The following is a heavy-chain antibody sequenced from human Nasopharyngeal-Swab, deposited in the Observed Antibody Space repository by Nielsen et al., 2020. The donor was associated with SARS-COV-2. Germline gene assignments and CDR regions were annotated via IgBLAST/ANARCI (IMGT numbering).Heavy chain of an antibody. Sequence: RQAPGKGLEWVSYISSSSSYTNYADSVKGRFTISRDNAKNSLYLRMNSLRAEDTAVYYCARAGSSWYNAFDIWGQGTMVTVSS. V-gene: IGHV3-11*05. CDR3: ARAGSSWYNAFDI. D-gene: IGHD6-13*01. CDR2: ISSSSSYT. J-gene: IGHJ3*02.